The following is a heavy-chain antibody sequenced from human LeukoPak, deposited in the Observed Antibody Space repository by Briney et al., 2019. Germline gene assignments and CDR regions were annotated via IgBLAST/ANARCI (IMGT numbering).Heavy chain of an antibody. CDR3: ARDQWACSGGSCYSGYFDY. CDR1: GFTFSSYW. CDR2: IKQDGSEK. J-gene: IGHJ4*02. Sequence: GGSLRLSCAASGFTFSSYWMSWVRQAPGKGLEWVANIKQDGSEKYYVDSVKGRFTISRDNAKNSLYLQMNSLRAEDTAVYYCARDQWACSGGSCYSGYFDYWGQGTLVTVSS. V-gene: IGHV3-7*03. D-gene: IGHD2-15*01.